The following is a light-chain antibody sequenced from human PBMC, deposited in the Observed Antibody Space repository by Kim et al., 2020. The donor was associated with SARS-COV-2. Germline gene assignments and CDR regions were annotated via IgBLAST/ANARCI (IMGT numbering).Light chain of an antibody. J-gene: IGKJ1*01. Sequence: SPGERATLSGRASQSVTSNYLAWYQHKPGQAPRVLISGASSRATGIPDRFSGSGSGTDFTLTISRLEPEDFAVYYCQHYGSSPQTFGQGTKVDIK. CDR2: GAS. CDR1: QSVTSNY. CDR3: QHYGSSPQT. V-gene: IGKV3-20*01.